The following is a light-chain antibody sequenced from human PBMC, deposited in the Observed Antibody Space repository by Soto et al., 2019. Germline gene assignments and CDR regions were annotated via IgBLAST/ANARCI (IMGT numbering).Light chain of an antibody. CDR2: GAS. CDR3: QQYNDWPRT. V-gene: IGKV3-15*01. CDR1: QSVSIN. J-gene: IGKJ1*01. Sequence: EIVMTQSPATLAVSPGERATLSCRASQSVSINLAWYQQKPGQAPTLLIYGASTRATGIPARFSGRGSGTEFTLSIDSLQSEDFAVYYCQQYNDWPRTFGQGTKVEIK.